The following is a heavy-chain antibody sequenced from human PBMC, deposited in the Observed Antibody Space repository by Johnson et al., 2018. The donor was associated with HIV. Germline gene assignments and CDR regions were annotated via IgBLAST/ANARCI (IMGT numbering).Heavy chain of an antibody. Sequence: EVQLVESGGGLVKPGGSLRLSCAASGFTFSNAWMSWVRQAPGKGLEWVGRIKSKTDGGTTDYAAPVKGRFTISRDDSKNTLYLQMNSLKTEDTAVYYCTTVELRKIIPTYGSARDINKKDAFDIWGQGTMVTVSS. CDR2: IKSKTDGGTT. D-gene: IGHD3-10*01. CDR3: TTVELRKIIPTYGSARDINKKDAFDI. J-gene: IGHJ3*02. V-gene: IGHV3-15*01. CDR1: GFTFSNAW.